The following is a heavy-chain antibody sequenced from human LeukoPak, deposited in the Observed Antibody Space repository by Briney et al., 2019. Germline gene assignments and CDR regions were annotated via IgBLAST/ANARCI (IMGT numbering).Heavy chain of an antibody. D-gene: IGHD4-23*01. V-gene: IGHV3-66*02. CDR2: IYSGGST. CDR3: ARDLSTVGLFDY. Sequence: GGSLRLSCAASGFTVSSYYMSWVRQAPGKGLEWVSVIYSGGSTYYADSVKGRFTISRDNSKNTLYLQMNSLRAEDTAVYYCARDLSTVGLFDYWGQGTLVTVSS. CDR1: GFTVSSYY. J-gene: IGHJ4*02.